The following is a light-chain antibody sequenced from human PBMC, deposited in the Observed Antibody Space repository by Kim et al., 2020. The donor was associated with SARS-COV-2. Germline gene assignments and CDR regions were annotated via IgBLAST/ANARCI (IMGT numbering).Light chain of an antibody. J-gene: IGLJ2*01. Sequence: VSPGQTASITCSGDKLGNKYVCWYQQNTGQSPVVVIYQDKKRPSGIPERLSGSNSGNTATLTISGTQAMDEADYYCQTWDGSTVLFGGGTQLTVL. CDR3: QTWDGSTVL. CDR2: QDK. V-gene: IGLV3-1*01. CDR1: KLGNKY.